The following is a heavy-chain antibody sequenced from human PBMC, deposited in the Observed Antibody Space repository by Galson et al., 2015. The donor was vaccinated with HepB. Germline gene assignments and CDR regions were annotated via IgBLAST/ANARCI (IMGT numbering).Heavy chain of an antibody. CDR3: ARGLSSSLGY. V-gene: IGHV3-21*06. D-gene: IGHD6-13*01. CDR2: ISSSTSYI. J-gene: IGHJ4*02. CDR1: GFIFSDYG. Sequence: SLRLSCAASGFIFSDYGMDWVRQAPGKGLEWVAFISSSTSYIYYADSVKGRFTISRDNAKNSLYLQMNSLRDDDTAVCYCARGLSSSLGYWGQGTLVTVSS.